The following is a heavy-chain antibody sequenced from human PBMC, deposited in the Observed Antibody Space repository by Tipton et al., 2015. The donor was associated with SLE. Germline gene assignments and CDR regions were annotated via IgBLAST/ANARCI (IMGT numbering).Heavy chain of an antibody. CDR2: IYSSGST. CDR1: GGSIRSYY. D-gene: IGHD2-8*01. V-gene: IGHV4-59*08. J-gene: IGHJ6*02. Sequence: TLSLTCTVSGGSIRSYYWSWIRQPPGKGLEWIGYIYSSGSTNYNPSLKSRVTISIDVSKNQFSLKLPSVTAADTAVYYCARGMLTWRGAILGVDVWGQGTTVNVSS. CDR3: ARGMLTWRGAILGVDV.